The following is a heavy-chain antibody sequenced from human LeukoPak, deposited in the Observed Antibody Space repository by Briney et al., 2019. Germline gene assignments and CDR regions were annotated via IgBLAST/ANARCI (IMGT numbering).Heavy chain of an antibody. CDR2: ISGSGGST. J-gene: IGHJ3*02. CDR3: AKGDVVVIGTDAFDI. D-gene: IGHD2-21*01. Sequence: GGSLRLSCAASGFTFSNYAMSWVRQAPGKGLEWVSAISGSGGSTYYADSVKGRFTISRDNSKNTLYLQMNSLRAEDTAVYYCAKGDVVVIGTDAFDIWGQGTMVTVSS. CDR1: GFTFSNYA. V-gene: IGHV3-23*01.